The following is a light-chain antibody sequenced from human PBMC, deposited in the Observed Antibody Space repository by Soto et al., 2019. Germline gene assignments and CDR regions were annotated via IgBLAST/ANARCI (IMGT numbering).Light chain of an antibody. CDR3: KSYDSSLSGPMV. J-gene: IGLJ2*01. V-gene: IGLV1-40*01. CDR1: SSNIGAGYD. CDR2: GNS. Sequence: QSVLTQPPSVSGAPGQRVTISCTGSSSNIGAGYDVHWYQQLPGTAPKLLIYGNSNRPSGVPDRFSGSKSGTSASLAITGLQAEDEADYYCKSYDSSLSGPMVFGGGTKVTVL.